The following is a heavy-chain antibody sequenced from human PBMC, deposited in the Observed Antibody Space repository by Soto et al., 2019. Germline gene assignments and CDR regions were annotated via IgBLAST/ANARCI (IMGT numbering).Heavy chain of an antibody. CDR1: GYTFTGYY. Sequence: QVQLVQSGAEVKKPGASVKVSCKASGYTFTGYYMHWVRQAPGQGLEWMGWINPNSGGTNYAQKFQSRVTMTRDTSISTAYMELTRLRSDDTAVYYCARDPTTVTLGYYYGMDVWGQGTTVTVSS. J-gene: IGHJ6*02. D-gene: IGHD4-17*01. CDR2: INPNSGGT. V-gene: IGHV1-2*02. CDR3: ARDPTTVTLGYYYGMDV.